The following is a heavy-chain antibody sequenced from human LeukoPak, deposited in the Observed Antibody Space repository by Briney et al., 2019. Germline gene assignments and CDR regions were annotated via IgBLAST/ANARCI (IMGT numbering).Heavy chain of an antibody. CDR1: GFTVSSSY. CDR2: IYSGGST. CDR3: ARSFDGQPDY. J-gene: IGHJ4*02. Sequence: GGSLRLSCAASGFTVSSSYMSWVRQAPGKGLEWVSVIYSGGSTYYADSVKGRFTISRDNSKNTLYLQMNSLRAEDTAVYYCARSFDGQPDYWGQGTLVTVSS. V-gene: IGHV3-53*01. D-gene: IGHD2/OR15-2a*01.